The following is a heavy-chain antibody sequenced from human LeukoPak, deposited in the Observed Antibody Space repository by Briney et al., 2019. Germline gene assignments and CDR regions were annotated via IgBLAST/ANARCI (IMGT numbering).Heavy chain of an antibody. CDR1: GFTFSSYS. V-gene: IGHV3-21*01. D-gene: IGHD3-22*01. Sequence: GGSLRLSCAASGFTFSSYSMNWVRQAPGKGLEWVSSISSSSSYIYYADSVKGRFTISRDNAKNSLYLQMNSLRAEDTAVYYCARDRNYYDSSGYQGSVYYFGYWGQGTLVTVSS. CDR2: ISSSSSYI. CDR3: ARDRNYYDSSGYQGSVYYFGY. J-gene: IGHJ4*02.